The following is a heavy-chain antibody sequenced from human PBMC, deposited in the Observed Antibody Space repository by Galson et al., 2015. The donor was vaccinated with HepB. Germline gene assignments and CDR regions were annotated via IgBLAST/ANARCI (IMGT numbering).Heavy chain of an antibody. D-gene: IGHD2-2*03. CDR2: TNEDGSRT. J-gene: IGHJ4*02. Sequence: SLRLSCAVSGFTFRSYWMRWVRQVPGKGLLWVSRTNEDGSRTAYADSVRGRFTISRGNAKNTLYLQMNSLRDEDTAMYYCARDGYCSSTSCYPDYWGQGTLVTVSS. CDR1: GFTFRSYW. V-gene: IGHV3-74*01. CDR3: ARDGYCSSTSCYPDY.